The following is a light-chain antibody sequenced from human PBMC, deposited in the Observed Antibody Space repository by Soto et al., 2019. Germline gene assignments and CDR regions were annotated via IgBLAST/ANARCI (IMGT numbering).Light chain of an antibody. CDR1: SSDVGSYDL. CDR2: EGT. V-gene: IGLV2-23*01. Sequence: QSVLTQPASVSGSPGQSITISCTGTSSDVGSYDLVSWYQHHSGKAPKLLIYEGTQRPSGVSSRFSGSKSGNTASLTISGLQAEDEADYYCCSYASSSSYVFGTGTKVTVL. CDR3: CSYASSSSYV. J-gene: IGLJ1*01.